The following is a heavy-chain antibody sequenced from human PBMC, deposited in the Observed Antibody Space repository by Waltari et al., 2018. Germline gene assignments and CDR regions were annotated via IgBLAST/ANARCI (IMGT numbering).Heavy chain of an antibody. Sequence: EVQLVQSGAEVKKPGEFLKISCKGSGYTFTNYWIGWLRQMPGKGLEWMWIIYPVDSDTRYNPSFQGQVTISADKSISTAYLQWSSLKASDTAMYYCARLHEGYSYGYQDYWGQGTLVTVSS. CDR1: GYTFTNYW. CDR2: IYPVDSDT. V-gene: IGHV5-51*01. J-gene: IGHJ4*02. D-gene: IGHD5-18*01. CDR3: ARLHEGYSYGYQDY.